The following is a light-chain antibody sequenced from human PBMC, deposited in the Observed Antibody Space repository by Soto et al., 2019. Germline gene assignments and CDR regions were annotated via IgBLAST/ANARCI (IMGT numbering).Light chain of an antibody. J-gene: IGLJ2*01. CDR3: STWDDSLNGPL. Sequence: QSVLTQPPSASGTPGQRVTISCSGGSSNIGGNTVNWYQQLPGAAPKLIIFSNSQRPSGVPDRFFGSKSGTSASLAIGGLQSEDEAEYYCSTWDDSLNGPLFGGGTKLTVL. CDR2: SNS. V-gene: IGLV1-44*01. CDR1: SSNIGGNT.